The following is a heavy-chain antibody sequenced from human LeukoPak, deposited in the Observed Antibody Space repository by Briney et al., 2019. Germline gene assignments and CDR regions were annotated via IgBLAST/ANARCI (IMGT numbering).Heavy chain of an antibody. Sequence: GGSLRLSCAASGFTFNDYAMHWVRQAPGKGLAWVSLITGGGETTYYGDSVTGRFTISRDNSKNTVHLQMNSLRVEDTAVYFCAREVAGRIEYWGQGALVTVSS. V-gene: IGHV3-23*01. CDR2: ITGGGETT. CDR1: GFTFNDYA. J-gene: IGHJ4*02. D-gene: IGHD6-19*01. CDR3: AREVAGRIEY.